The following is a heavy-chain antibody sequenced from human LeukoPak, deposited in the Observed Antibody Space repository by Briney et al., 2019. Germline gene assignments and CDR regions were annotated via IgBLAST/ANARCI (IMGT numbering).Heavy chain of an antibody. Sequence: PSETPSLTCTVSGGSISSTIYYWGWIRQPPGKGLEWIGSIYYSGITFHNPSLKSRVTLSVDTSKNQFSLKLRSVTAADTAIYYCASIFSTGWHNTAKDWGQGTLVIVSS. D-gene: IGHD1/OR15-1a*01. V-gene: IGHV4-39*01. J-gene: IGHJ4*02. CDR2: IYYSGIT. CDR3: ASIFSTGWHNTAKD. CDR1: GGSISSTIYY.